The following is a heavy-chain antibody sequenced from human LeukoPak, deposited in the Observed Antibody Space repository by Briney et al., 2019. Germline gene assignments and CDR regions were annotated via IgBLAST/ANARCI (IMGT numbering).Heavy chain of an antibody. D-gene: IGHD6-13*01. CDR3: ARIGGYSSSWPNGHNWFDP. J-gene: IGHJ5*02. Sequence: SETLSLTCTVSGGATSSSNYYWAWIRQPPGKGLGWIGYINYSGSTNYNPSLKSRVTISVDTSKNQFSLKLSSVTAADTAVYYCARIGGYSSSWPNGHNWFDPWGQGTLVTVSS. V-gene: IGHV4-61*05. CDR2: INYSGST. CDR1: GGATSSSNYY.